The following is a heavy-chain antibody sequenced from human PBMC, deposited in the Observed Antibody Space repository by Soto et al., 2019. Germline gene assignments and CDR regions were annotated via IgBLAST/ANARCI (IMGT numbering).Heavy chain of an antibody. Sequence: QVQLQESGPGLVKPSQTLSLTCTVSGGSISSRGYFWSWIRQHPGKGLEWIGSIYDSGRTCYNPSLKSRVPISVDTTKNQFNLKLSSVTAADTAVYYSARGVLHWGQGTLVTVSS. CDR3: ARGVLH. J-gene: IGHJ4*02. CDR2: IYDSGRT. D-gene: IGHD3-16*01. V-gene: IGHV4-31*03. CDR1: GGSISSRGYF.